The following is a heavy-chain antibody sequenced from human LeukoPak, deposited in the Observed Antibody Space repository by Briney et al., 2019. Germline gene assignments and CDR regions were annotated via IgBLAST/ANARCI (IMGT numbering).Heavy chain of an antibody. D-gene: IGHD4-11*01. Sequence: KPSETLSLTCTVSGGSISSSSYYWGCIRQPPGKGLEWIGSIYYSGSTYYNPSLKSRVTIYVDTSKNQFSLKLSSVTAADTAVYYCARHNPIQYPNWFDPWGQGTLVTVSS. CDR3: ARHNPIQYPNWFDP. V-gene: IGHV4-39*01. CDR1: GGSISSSSYY. J-gene: IGHJ5*02. CDR2: IYYSGST.